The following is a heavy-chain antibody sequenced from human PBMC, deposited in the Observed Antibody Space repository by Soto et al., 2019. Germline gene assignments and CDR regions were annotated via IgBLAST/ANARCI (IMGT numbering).Heavy chain of an antibody. D-gene: IGHD3-10*01. V-gene: IGHV4-34*01. CDR2: INHSGST. CDR1: GGSFSGYY. Sequence: PSETLSLTCAVYGGSFSGYYWSWIRQPPGKGLEWIGEINHSGSTNYNPSLKSRVTISVDTSKNQFSLKLSSVTAADTAVYYCARITMVRGRYYYYGMDVWGQGTTVT. J-gene: IGHJ6*02. CDR3: ARITMVRGRYYYYGMDV.